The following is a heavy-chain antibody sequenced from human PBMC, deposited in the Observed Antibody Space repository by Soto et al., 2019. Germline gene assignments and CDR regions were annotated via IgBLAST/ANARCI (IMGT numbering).Heavy chain of an antibody. J-gene: IGHJ4*02. V-gene: IGHV1-18*01. CDR1: GYTFTTFG. CDR2: ISAYSGNT. CDR3: ARAFCSGGSCYLDY. D-gene: IGHD2-15*01. Sequence: QVQLVQSGGEVKKPGAAVKVSCKASGYTFTTFGIGWVRQAPGQGLEWMGWISAYSGNTEYPEKLQGRVTMTIDTSTSTTYMELRSLRSDDTAVYYCARAFCSGGSCYLDYWGQGALATVSS.